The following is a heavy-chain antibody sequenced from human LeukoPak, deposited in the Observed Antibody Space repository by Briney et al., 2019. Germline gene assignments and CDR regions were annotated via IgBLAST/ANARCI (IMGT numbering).Heavy chain of an antibody. J-gene: IGHJ4*02. V-gene: IGHV4-59*08. Sequence: SETLSLTCAVSGGSISSYYWSWIRQPPGKGLEWIGYIFYSGSTNYNPSLKSRVTISLDTSKSQLSLKLSSVTAADTAVYFCARHLRSYGPFDYWGQGTLVTVSS. D-gene: IGHD5-18*01. CDR2: IFYSGST. CDR3: ARHLRSYGPFDY. CDR1: GGSISSYY.